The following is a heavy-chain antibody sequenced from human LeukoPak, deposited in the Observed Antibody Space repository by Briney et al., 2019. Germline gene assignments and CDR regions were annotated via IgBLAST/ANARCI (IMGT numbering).Heavy chain of an antibody. CDR2: IYHSGNT. CDR1: GGSISSGGYS. V-gene: IGHV4-30-2*01. Sequence: SQTLSLTCAVSGGSISSGGYSWSWIRQPPGKGLEWIGYIYHSGNTYYNPSLKSRVTISVDRSKNQFSLKLSSVTAADTAVYYCARANVYYYGSGSRSSMFDYWGQGTLVTVSS. J-gene: IGHJ4*02. D-gene: IGHD3-10*01. CDR3: ARANVYYYGSGSRSSMFDY.